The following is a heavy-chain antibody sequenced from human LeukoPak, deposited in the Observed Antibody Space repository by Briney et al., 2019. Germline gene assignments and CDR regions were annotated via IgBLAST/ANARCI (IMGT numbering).Heavy chain of an antibody. CDR1: GFTFGDYA. CDR3: TSILYYDILTGWEPSSFVS. V-gene: IGHV3-49*04. CDR2: IRSKAYGGTT. J-gene: IGHJ4*02. Sequence: PGRSLRLSCTASGFTFGDYAMSWVRQAPGKGREWVGFIRSKAYGGTTEYAASVKGRFTISRDDSKSIAYLQMNSLKTEDTAVYSCTSILYYDILTGWEPSSFVSWGAGNLVTASS. D-gene: IGHD3-9*01.